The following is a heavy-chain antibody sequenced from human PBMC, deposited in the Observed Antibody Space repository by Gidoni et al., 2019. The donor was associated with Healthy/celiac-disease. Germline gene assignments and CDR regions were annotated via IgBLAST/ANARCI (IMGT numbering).Heavy chain of an antibody. CDR1: GVTFSRYG. J-gene: IGHJ4*02. Sequence: QVQLVESVGGVVQTGRSLRLSCAASGVTFSRYGMHWVRQAPGKGLEWVAVIWYDGSNKYYADSVKGRFTIYRDNSKNTLYLQMNSLRAEDTAVYYCASGGSGSYYDYWGQGTLVTVSS. V-gene: IGHV3-33*01. D-gene: IGHD3-10*01. CDR2: IWYDGSNK. CDR3: ASGGSGSYYDY.